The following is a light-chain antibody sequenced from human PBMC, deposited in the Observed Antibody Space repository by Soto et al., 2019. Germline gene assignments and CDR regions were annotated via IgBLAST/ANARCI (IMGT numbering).Light chain of an antibody. CDR2: LEGSGTY. Sequence: QLVLTQSSSASASLGSSVKLTCTLSSGHSSYIIAWHQQQPGKAPRYLMKLEGSGTYNKGSGVPDRFSGSSSGAARYLTISNSQFEDEADYYCETWDTNTRVFGGGTKLTVL. CDR3: ETWDTNTRV. CDR1: SGHSSYI. V-gene: IGLV4-60*02. J-gene: IGLJ2*01.